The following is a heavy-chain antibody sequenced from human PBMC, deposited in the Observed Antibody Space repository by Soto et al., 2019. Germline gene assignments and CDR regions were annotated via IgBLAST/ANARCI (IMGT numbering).Heavy chain of an antibody. Sequence: QVQLQESGPGVVKPSGTLSLTCAVFGGSISSSHWCSWVRQSSGKGLEWIGKIYPGGITKYNPSLNSRDTISIDQSKNQCSLQLSSVTASDTAVYYCASSLRKWDRTDGFDVWGQGTMVTVSS. CDR1: GGSISSSHW. D-gene: IGHD1-26*01. CDR3: ASSLRKWDRTDGFDV. J-gene: IGHJ3*01. V-gene: IGHV4-4*02. CDR2: IYPGGIT.